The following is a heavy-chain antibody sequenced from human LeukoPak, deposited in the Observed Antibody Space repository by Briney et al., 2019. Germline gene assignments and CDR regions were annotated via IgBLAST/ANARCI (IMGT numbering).Heavy chain of an antibody. CDR3: ATQPCSGGKCYLEN. Sequence: GGSLRLSCGASGFTFSSYAMHWVRQAPGKGLEWVIVISHDGYNKYYADSVKGRFTISRDNSKNTLWLQVNSLRAEDTAVYYCATQPCSGGKCYLENWGQGTLVTVSS. J-gene: IGHJ4*02. D-gene: IGHD2-15*01. CDR2: ISHDGYNK. V-gene: IGHV3-30*04. CDR1: GFTFSSYA.